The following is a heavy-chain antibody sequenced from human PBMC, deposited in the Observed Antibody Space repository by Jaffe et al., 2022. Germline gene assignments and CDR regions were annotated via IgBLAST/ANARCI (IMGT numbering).Heavy chain of an antibody. V-gene: IGHV3-48*03. CDR3: ARAVGRRFDN. CDR1: GFTFSTYE. D-gene: IGHD2-15*01. CDR2: ISSSGSTI. J-gene: IGHJ4*02. Sequence: EVQLVESGGGLVQPGGSLRLSCAASGFTFSTYEVNWVRQAPGKGLEWVSYISSSGSTIYYADSVKGRFTISRDNANKLLFLQMNSLRAEDTAVYYCARAVGRRFDNWGQGTLVTVSS.